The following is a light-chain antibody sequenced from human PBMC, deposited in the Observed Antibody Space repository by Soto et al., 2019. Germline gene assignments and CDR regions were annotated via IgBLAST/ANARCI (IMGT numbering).Light chain of an antibody. V-gene: IGKV1-39*01. CDR1: QSID. CDR3: QQSYKILT. J-gene: IGKJ4*01. CDR2: AAS. Sequence: DIQITQSPSTISASVVDRVSITCRASQSIDSWYQHQTGTAPKLLIYAASSLQGGVPSRFSGSGYGTQFTLTTSGLQTEDFATYYCQQSYKILTFGGGTKVDIK.